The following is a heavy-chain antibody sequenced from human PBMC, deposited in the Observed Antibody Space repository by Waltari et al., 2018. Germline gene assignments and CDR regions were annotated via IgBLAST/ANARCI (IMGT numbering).Heavy chain of an antibody. Sequence: EVQLVQSGAEVKKPGESLKISCKTSGYNFIDYRIAWVRPMPRKGLEWMGNIYPSDSETTYGPSFQDQVSISLDTSINTAYLQWTSLKASDTAIYYCARRNFGSGRSYYFDSWGQGTAVTVSP. V-gene: IGHV5-51*01. J-gene: IGHJ4*02. CDR2: IYPSDSET. D-gene: IGHD3-10*01. CDR3: ARRNFGSGRSYYFDS. CDR1: GYNFIDYR.